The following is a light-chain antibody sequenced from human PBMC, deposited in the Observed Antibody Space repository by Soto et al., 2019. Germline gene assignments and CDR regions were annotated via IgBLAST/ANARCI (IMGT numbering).Light chain of an antibody. CDR2: GAS. CDR1: QSVDSTY. J-gene: IGKJ3*01. Sequence: EIVLTQSPGTLSLSPGERATLSCRASQSVDSTYLAWYQQKPGQAPMLLIYGASSRATGIPDRFSGSGSGTDLTLTISRLEPEDFAEYYCQQYGSSLLFTFAPGTKVDIQ. V-gene: IGKV3-20*01. CDR3: QQYGSSLLFT.